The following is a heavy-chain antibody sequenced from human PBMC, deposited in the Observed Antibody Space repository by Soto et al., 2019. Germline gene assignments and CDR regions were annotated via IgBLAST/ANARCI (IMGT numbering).Heavy chain of an antibody. J-gene: IGHJ4*02. CDR3: AKTPGVITVITSFDH. V-gene: IGHV3-23*01. D-gene: IGHD3-16*01. CDR1: GLTHLKYA. Sequence: XESLKISCGAVGLTHLKYALAWVSQAPGNGLEGVAAIKGSGASTDDADSVKGRLTISRDNSNNTLYLQMNSLRAEDTAVYYCAKTPGVITVITSFDHWVQGAPVTGTS. CDR2: IKGSGAST.